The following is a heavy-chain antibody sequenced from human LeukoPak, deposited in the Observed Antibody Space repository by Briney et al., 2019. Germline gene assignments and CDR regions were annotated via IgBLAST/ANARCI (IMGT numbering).Heavy chain of an antibody. Sequence: GEALQISFKGSGWSFTSYWIGWVGPVPGKGVEWRGIIYPGDSDTRYSPSFQGQVTISADKSISTAYLQWSSLKASDTAMYYCARHGSYSSSCPYYWGQGTLVTVSS. CDR2: IYPGDSDT. J-gene: IGHJ4*02. CDR1: GWSFTSYW. V-gene: IGHV5-51*01. CDR3: ARHGSYSSSCPYY. D-gene: IGHD6-6*01.